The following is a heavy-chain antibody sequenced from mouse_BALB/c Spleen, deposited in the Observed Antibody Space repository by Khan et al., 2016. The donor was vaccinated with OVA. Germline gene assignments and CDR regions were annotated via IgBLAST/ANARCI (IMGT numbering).Heavy chain of an antibody. CDR2: INPSTGST. D-gene: IGHD1-1*01. CDR3: ARIRTDY. V-gene: IGHV1-7*01. Sequence: QVQLKQSGAKLAKPWASVKISCTASGYTFTSYWMHWVKQRPGQGLEWIGYINPSTGSTENNQKFKDKATLTVDKSSSTAYMQLTSLTSEDSAVYYCARIRTDYWGQGTTLTVSS. CDR1: GYTFTSYW. J-gene: IGHJ2*01.